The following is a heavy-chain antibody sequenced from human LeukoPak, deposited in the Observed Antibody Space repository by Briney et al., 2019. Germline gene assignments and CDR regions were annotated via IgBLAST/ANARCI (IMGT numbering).Heavy chain of an antibody. Sequence: GGSLRLSCAASGFTFTNAWMNWVRQAPGKGLEWVSSISSSSSYIYYADSVKGRFTISRDNAKNSLYLQMNSLRAEDTAVYYCARDMVVVVPAYYYYYGMDVWGQGTTVTVSS. V-gene: IGHV3-21*01. CDR1: GFTFTNAW. CDR2: ISSSSSYI. CDR3: ARDMVVVVPAYYYYYGMDV. D-gene: IGHD2-2*01. J-gene: IGHJ6*02.